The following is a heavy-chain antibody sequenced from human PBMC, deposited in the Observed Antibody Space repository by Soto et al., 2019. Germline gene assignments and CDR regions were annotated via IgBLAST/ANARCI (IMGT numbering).Heavy chain of an antibody. CDR3: ARAGYCRSASCRNWFDP. V-gene: IGHV1-18*01. CDR2: ISAYNGNT. J-gene: IGHJ5*02. Sequence: ASVRVSCKASGYTFTSYGISWVRQAPGQGLEWMGWISAYNGNTNYAQKLQGRVTMTTDTSTSTAYMELRSLRSDDTAVYYCARAGYCRSASCRNWFDPWGQGTLVTVS. D-gene: IGHD2-2*01. CDR1: GYTFTSYG.